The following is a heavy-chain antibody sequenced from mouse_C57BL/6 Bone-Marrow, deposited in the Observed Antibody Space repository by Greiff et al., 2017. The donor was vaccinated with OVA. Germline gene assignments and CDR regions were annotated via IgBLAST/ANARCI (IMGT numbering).Heavy chain of an antibody. D-gene: IGHD1-1*01. CDR1: GFTFSDYY. V-gene: IGHV5-12*01. J-gene: IGHJ3*01. CDR3: ARHRVYYGSSPWFAY. CDR2: ISNGGGST. Sequence: EVQVVESGGGLVQPGGSLKLSCAASGFTFSDYYMYWVRQTPEKRLEWVAYISNGGGSTYYPDTVKGRFTISRDNAKNTLYLQMSRLKSEDTARYYGARHRVYYGSSPWFAYWGQGTLVTVSA.